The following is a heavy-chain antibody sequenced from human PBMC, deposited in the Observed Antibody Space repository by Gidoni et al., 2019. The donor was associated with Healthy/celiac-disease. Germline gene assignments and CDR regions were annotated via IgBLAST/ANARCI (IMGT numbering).Heavy chain of an antibody. J-gene: IGHJ6*02. CDR1: GFTFSSYA. Sequence: EVQLLESGGGLVQPGGSLRLSCAASGFTFSSYAMSWVRQAPGKGLEWVAAISGSGGSTSYADSVKGRFTISRDNSKNTLYLQMNSLRAEDTAVYYCAKVGSGSYYTAGYYYYYGMDVWGQGTTVTVSS. V-gene: IGHV3-23*01. CDR3: AKVGSGSYYTAGYYYYYGMDV. CDR2: ISGSGGST. D-gene: IGHD3-10*01.